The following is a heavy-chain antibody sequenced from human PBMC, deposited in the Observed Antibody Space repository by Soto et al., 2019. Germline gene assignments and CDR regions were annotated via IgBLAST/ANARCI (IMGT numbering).Heavy chain of an antibody. D-gene: IGHD3-10*01. CDR2: INPILSMS. Sequence: QVQLVQAGAEVKKPGSSVRVSCKASGDTFTFYSINWVRQAPGLGLEWMGRINPILSMSNYAQRFQGRVTMTADNSTSTAYMELSSLRSEDTAMYYWASSYGSGYRAFDYWGQGALVTVSS. V-gene: IGHV1-69*02. CDR1: GDTFTFYS. J-gene: IGHJ4*02. CDR3: ASSYGSGYRAFDY.